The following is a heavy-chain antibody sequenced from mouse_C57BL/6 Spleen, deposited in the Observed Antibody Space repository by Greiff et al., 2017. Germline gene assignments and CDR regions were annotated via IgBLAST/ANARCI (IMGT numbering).Heavy chain of an antibody. J-gene: IGHJ1*03. V-gene: IGHV2-5*01. CDR3: AKAYYGSSPHWYFDV. CDR1: GFSLTSYG. CDR2: IWRGGST. Sequence: QVQLQQSGPGLVQPSQSLSITCTVSGFSLTSYGVHWVRQSPGKGLEWLGVIWRGGSTDYNAAFMSRLSITKDNSKSQVFFKMNSLQADDTAIYYCAKAYYGSSPHWYFDVWGTGTTVTVSS. D-gene: IGHD1-1*01.